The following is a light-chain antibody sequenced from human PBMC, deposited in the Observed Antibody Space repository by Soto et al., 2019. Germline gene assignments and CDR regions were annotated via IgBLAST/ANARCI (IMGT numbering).Light chain of an antibody. CDR2: KAS. Sequence: EIHMTNSPPTLSASVIYRVTISFRSIQSITGWLAWFQQKPGKAPKLLISKASKLESGVPSRFSGSGSGTDFTLTISGLQPDDFATYYCQQYNPYSPWTFGQGTKVDI. V-gene: IGKV1-5*03. CDR1: QSITGW. J-gene: IGKJ1*01. CDR3: QQYNPYSPWT.